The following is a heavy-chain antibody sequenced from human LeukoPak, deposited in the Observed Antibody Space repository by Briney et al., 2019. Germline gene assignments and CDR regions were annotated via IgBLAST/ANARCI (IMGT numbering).Heavy chain of an antibody. V-gene: IGHV4-38-2*02. CDR2: IYHSGST. Sequence: PSETLSLTCTVSGYSISSGYYWGWIRQPPGKGLEWIGSIYHSGSTYYNPSLKSQVTISVDTSKNQFSLKLSSVTAADTAVYYCARVRFLEWYNWFDPWGQGTLVTVSS. D-gene: IGHD3-3*01. CDR3: ARVRFLEWYNWFDP. J-gene: IGHJ5*02. CDR1: GYSISSGYY.